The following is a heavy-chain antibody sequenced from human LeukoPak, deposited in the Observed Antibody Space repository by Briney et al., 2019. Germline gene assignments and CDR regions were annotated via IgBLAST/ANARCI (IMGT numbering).Heavy chain of an antibody. V-gene: IGHV3-48*01. Sequence: PGGSLRLSCAASGFTFSSHSMNWVRQAPGKGLEWVSYISSSSSTIYYADSVKDRFTISRDNAKNSLYLQMNSLRAEDTAVYHCARGAYYYEDWGQGTLVTVSS. J-gene: IGHJ4*02. CDR3: ARGAYYYED. CDR1: GFTFSSHS. CDR2: ISSSSSTI. D-gene: IGHD3-22*01.